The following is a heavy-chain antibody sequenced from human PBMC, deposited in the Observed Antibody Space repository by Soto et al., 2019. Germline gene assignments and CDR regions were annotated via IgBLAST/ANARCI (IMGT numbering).Heavy chain of an antibody. Sequence: QVQLVESGGGVVQPGRSLRLSCAASGFTFSTYAMYWARQAPGKGLEWVALISFDGSDKYYADSVKGRLTISRDNSKSTLSLQMSSLRIEDAAVYYCAKARDRFRYDSSGPIDSWGQGTLVTVVS. CDR3: AKARDRFRYDSSGPIDS. CDR1: GFTFSTYA. V-gene: IGHV3-30*18. CDR2: ISFDGSDK. D-gene: IGHD3-22*01. J-gene: IGHJ4*02.